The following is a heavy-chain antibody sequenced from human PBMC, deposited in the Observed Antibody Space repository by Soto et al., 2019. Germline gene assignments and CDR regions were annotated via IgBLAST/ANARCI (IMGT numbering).Heavy chain of an antibody. CDR1: GFTFSSYG. V-gene: IGHV3-30*18. CDR2: ISYDGSNK. Sequence: GGSLRLSCAASGFTFSSYGMHWVRQAPGKGLEWVAVISYDGSNKYYADSVKGRFTISRDNSKNTLYLQMNSLRAEDTAVYYCAKGLKGGAAAGWVYYYGMDVWGQGTTVTVSS. J-gene: IGHJ6*02. CDR3: AKGLKGGAAAGWVYYYGMDV. D-gene: IGHD6-13*01.